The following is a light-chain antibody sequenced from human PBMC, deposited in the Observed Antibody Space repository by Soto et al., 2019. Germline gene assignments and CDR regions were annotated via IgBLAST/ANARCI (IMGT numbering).Light chain of an antibody. Sequence: QSALTQPRSVSGSPGQSVTISCTGTSSDVGGYNFVSWYQQYPGKAPKLIIYDVTKRPSGVPDRFSGSKSGNTASLTISGLQAEDESDYYCCSYAGSTTWVFGGGTKLTVL. J-gene: IGLJ3*02. CDR3: CSYAGSTTWV. CDR1: SSDVGGYNF. CDR2: DVT. V-gene: IGLV2-11*01.